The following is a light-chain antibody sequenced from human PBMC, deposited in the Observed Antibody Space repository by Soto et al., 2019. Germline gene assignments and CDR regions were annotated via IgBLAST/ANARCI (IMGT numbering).Light chain of an antibody. V-gene: IGKV3-20*01. CDR3: QHYGSSGT. CDR2: DSS. CDR1: QSLSSNF. Sequence: EIVMTQSPATLSVSPGERVTISCRASQSLSSNFLAWYKQKPGQAPRLLIYDSSTRATGFPDRFSGSGSGTDFTLTIRRLEPEDFAVDYCQHYGSSGTFGQGTKVDIK. J-gene: IGKJ1*01.